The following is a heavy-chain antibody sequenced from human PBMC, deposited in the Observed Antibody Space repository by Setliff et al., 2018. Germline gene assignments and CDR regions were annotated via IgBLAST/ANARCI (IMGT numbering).Heavy chain of an antibody. CDR2: IYTRGST. V-gene: IGHV4-4*07. Sequence: KPSETLSLTCTVSGGSISEPNYYWSWIRQPVGKGLEWIGHIYTRGSTNYNPSLKSRVTMSADTSNNQFSLNLRSVTAADTAVYFCARQPSSGAYYNPRPYYFDYWGQGTLVTVSS. J-gene: IGHJ4*02. CDR1: GGSISEPNYY. CDR3: ARQPSSGAYYNPRPYYFDY. D-gene: IGHD3-10*01.